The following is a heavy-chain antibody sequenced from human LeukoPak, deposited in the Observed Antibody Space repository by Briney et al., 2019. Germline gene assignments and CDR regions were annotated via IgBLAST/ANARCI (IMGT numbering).Heavy chain of an antibody. V-gene: IGHV1-2*02. CDR3: ARDIGGGQLLSPDYYYYGMDV. Sequence: ASVKVSCKASAYTFTGYYMHWVRQAPGQGLEWMGWINPNSGGTNYAQKFQGRVTMTRDTSISTAYMELSRLRSDDTAVYYCARDIGGGQLLSPDYYYYGMDVWGQGTTVTVSS. D-gene: IGHD2-2*01. CDR1: AYTFTGYY. J-gene: IGHJ6*02. CDR2: INPNSGGT.